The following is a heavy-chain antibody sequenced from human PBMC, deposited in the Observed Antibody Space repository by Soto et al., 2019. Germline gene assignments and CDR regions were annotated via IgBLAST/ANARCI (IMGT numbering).Heavy chain of an antibody. J-gene: IGHJ4*02. CDR1: GFIFGNSA. CDR3: AGDQPPPYSNIFFDL. Sequence: LRLSCAGSGFIFGNSAMSWVRQAPSKGLEWLSRISASGDAAYYPDSGEGRFTISRDNSKNTVYLQMTSLRTEDTAIYYCAGDQPPPYSNIFFDLWGQGTQVTVSS. V-gene: IGHV3-23*01. CDR2: ISASGDAA. D-gene: IGHD6-13*01.